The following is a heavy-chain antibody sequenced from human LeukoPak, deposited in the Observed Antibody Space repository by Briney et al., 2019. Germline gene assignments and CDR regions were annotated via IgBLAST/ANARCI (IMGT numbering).Heavy chain of an antibody. Sequence: PSETLSLTCAVYGGSFSGYYWSWIRQPPGKGLEWIGEINHSGSTNYNPSLKSRVTISVDTSKNQFSLKLSSVTAADTAVYYCARVPFRWELLLLDFWGQGTLVAVSS. CDR3: ARVPFRWELLLLDF. D-gene: IGHD1-26*01. V-gene: IGHV4-34*01. J-gene: IGHJ4*02. CDR2: INHSGST. CDR1: GGSFSGYY.